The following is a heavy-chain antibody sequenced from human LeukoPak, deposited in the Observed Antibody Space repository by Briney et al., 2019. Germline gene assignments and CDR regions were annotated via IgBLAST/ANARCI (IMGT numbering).Heavy chain of an antibody. CDR2: ISGIGGSK. V-gene: IGHV3-23*01. CDR1: GFHFSSYA. CDR3: APSGGADRRREPIDY. Sequence: GGPLRLSCAPSGFHFSSYAISWVRQPPGKGREGVSGISGIGGSKYYADFVKGRFTISRDNSKNTLYLQMNSQRAEDTAVYDCAPSGGADRRREPIDYWGQGTLVTVSS. J-gene: IGHJ4*02. D-gene: IGHD1-26*01.